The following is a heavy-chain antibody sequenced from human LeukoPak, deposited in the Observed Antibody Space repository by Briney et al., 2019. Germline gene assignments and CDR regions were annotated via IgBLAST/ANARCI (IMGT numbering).Heavy chain of an antibody. CDR3: AREGLAATFDY. V-gene: IGHV3-21*01. Sequence: GGSLRLSCAASGFTFSSYSMHWVRQAPGKGLEWVSSISSSSSYIYYADSVKGRFTISRDNAKNSLYLQMNSLRAEDTAVYYCAREGLAATFDYWGQGTLVTVSS. D-gene: IGHD2-15*01. CDR1: GFTFSSYS. CDR2: ISSSSSYI. J-gene: IGHJ4*02.